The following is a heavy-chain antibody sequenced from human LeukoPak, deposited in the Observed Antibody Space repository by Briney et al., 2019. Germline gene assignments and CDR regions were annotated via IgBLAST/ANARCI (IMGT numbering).Heavy chain of an antibody. CDR3: AKPGQQPSPPLDY. D-gene: IGHD6-13*01. CDR1: GFTFSSYA. CDR2: ISGSGGST. J-gene: IGHJ4*02. Sequence: QAGGSLRLSCAASGFTFSSYAMSWVRQAPGKGLEWVSAISGSGGSTYYADSVKGRFTISRDNSKNTLYLQMNSLRAEGTAVYYCAKPGQQPSPPLDYWGQGTLVTVSS. V-gene: IGHV3-23*01.